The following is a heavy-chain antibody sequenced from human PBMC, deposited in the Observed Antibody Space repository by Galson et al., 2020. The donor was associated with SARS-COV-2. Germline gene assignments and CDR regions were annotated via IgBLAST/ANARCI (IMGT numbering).Heavy chain of an antibody. D-gene: IGHD3-10*01. Sequence: GGYLRLSCAASGFTFSSYGMHWVRQAPGKGLEWVAVISYDGSNKYYADSVKGRFTISRDNSKNTLYLQMNSLRAEDTAVYYCANSLLWFGELYYWGQGTLVTVSS. CDR3: ANSLLWFGELYY. V-gene: IGHV3-30*18. CDR1: GFTFSSYG. J-gene: IGHJ4*02. CDR2: ISYDGSNK.